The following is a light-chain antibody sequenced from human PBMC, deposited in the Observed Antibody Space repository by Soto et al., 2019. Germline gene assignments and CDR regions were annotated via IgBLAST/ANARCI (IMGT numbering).Light chain of an antibody. J-gene: IGKJ3*01. CDR2: DAS. CDR3: QQRSNWLKFT. CDR1: QSVSSY. V-gene: IGKV3-11*01. Sequence: EIVLTQSPATLSLSPGERATLSCRASQSVSSYLAWYQQKPGQAPRLLIYDASNRATGIPARFSGSGSGTDFTLTISSLEPEDFAVYYCQQRSNWLKFTFGPVTKVDIK.